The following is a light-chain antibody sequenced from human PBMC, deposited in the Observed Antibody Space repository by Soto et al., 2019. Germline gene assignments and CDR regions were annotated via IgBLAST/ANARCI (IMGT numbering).Light chain of an antibody. CDR3: TSYAGGNNV. CDR2: EVN. CDR1: SSDVGGYNY. V-gene: IGLV2-8*01. Sequence: QSVLTQPPSASGSPGQSVTISCTGTSSDVGGYNYVSWYQQHPGKVPKLMVYEVNKRPSGVPDRFSGSKSGNTASLTVSGLQAEDEADYYCTSYAGGNNVFGTGTKVDRP. J-gene: IGLJ1*01.